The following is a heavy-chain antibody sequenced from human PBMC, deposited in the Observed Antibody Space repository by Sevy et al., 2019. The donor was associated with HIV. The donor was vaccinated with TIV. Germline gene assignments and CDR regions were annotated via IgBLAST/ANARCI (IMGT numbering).Heavy chain of an antibody. CDR2: IKQDGSEK. CDR1: GFTLSSYW. J-gene: IGHJ6*02. D-gene: IGHD3-22*01. V-gene: IGHV3-7*01. Sequence: GGSLRLSCAASGFTLSSYWMSWVRQAPGKGLEWVANIKQDGSEKYYVDSVKGRFSMSIDNAENSLYLQMNSLRAEDTAVDYCSRDPDSSGYYYYYYGMDVWGQGTTVTVSS. CDR3: SRDPDSSGYYYYYYGMDV.